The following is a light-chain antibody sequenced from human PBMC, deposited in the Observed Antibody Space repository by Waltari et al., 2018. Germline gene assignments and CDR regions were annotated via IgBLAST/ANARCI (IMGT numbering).Light chain of an antibody. V-gene: IGKV1-39*01. CDR2: GVS. J-gene: IGKJ2*01. CDR3: QHSDGPSP. CDR1: QTISNP. Sequence: DIQMTQSPSSLSASVGDRVTITCRASQTISNPLNWYQHKPGQAPRLLIFGVSSLRGGVPSRFRGSGSETDFTLTISGLQPEDLATYYCQHSDGPSPFGQGTKLEIK.